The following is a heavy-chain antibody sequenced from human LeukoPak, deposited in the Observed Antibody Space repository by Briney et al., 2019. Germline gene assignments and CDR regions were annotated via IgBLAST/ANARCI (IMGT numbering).Heavy chain of an antibody. J-gene: IGHJ4*02. V-gene: IGHV3-23*01. CDR1: GFSFSTYD. CDR3: AKKPATIKFPFDI. Sequence: GGSLRLSCVGSGFSFSTYDMGWVRQTPGKGLEWVSAISTTGGYTEDADSVKGRFTISRDNSQNTLFLQMHSLRAEDTAVNYCAKKPATIKFPFDIWGQGTLVTVSP. CDR2: ISTTGGYT. D-gene: IGHD5-24*01.